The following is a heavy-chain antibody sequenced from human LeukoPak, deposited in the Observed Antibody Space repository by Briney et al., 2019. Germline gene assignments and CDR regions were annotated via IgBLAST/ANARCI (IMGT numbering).Heavy chain of an antibody. CDR1: GGSFSGYY. V-gene: IGHV4-34*01. CDR2: INHSGST. Sequence: SETLSLTCAVYGGSFSGYYWSWIRQPPGKGLEWIGEINHSGSTNYNPSLKSRVTISVDTSKNQFSLKLSSVTAADTAVYYCARHSGIGGGGATGSHRAFDIWGQGTMVTVSS. CDR3: ARHSGIGGGGATGSHRAFDI. D-gene: IGHD1-26*01. J-gene: IGHJ3*02.